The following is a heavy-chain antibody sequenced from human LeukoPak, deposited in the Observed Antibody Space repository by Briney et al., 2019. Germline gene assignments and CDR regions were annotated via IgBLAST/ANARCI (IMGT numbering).Heavy chain of an antibody. CDR2: IYYSGST. V-gene: IGHV4-39*07. D-gene: IGHD2-2*01. CDR1: GGSISSSSYY. Sequence: SETLSLTCTVSGGSISSSSYYWGWIRQPPGKGLEWIGSIYYSGSTYYNPSLKSRVTISVDTSKNQFSLKLSSVTAADTAVYYCARGYCSSTSCSEYYFDYWGQGTLVTVSS. CDR3: ARGYCSSTSCSEYYFDY. J-gene: IGHJ4*02.